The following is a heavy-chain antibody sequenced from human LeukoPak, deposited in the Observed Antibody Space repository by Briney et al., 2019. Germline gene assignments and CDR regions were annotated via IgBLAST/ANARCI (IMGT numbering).Heavy chain of an antibody. CDR2: IYHSGST. J-gene: IGHJ6*03. CDR1: GYSISSGYY. V-gene: IGHV4-38-2*02. Sequence: SETLSLTCTVSGYSISSGYYWGWIRQPPGKGLEWIGSIYHSGSTYYNPSLKSRVTISVDTSKNQFSLKLSSVTAADTAVYYCARIGKGLFYYMDVWGKGTTVTVSS. D-gene: IGHD2-21*01. CDR3: ARIGKGLFYYMDV.